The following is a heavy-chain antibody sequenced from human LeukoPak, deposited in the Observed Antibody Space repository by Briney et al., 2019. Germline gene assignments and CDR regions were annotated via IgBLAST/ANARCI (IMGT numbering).Heavy chain of an antibody. V-gene: IGHV3-66*01. D-gene: IGHD3-3*01. Sequence: GGSLRLSCAASGFTVSSNYMSWVRQAPGKGLEWVSVIYSGGSTYYADSVKGRFTISRDNSKNTLYLQMNSLRAEDTAVYYCARSENAWSGYNDYWGQGTLVTVSS. CDR2: IYSGGST. J-gene: IGHJ4*02. CDR3: ARSENAWSGYNDY. CDR1: GFTVSSNY.